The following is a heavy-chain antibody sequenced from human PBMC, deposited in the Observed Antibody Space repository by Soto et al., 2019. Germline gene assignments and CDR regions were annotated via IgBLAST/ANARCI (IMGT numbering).Heavy chain of an antibody. CDR3: ARQYGVRIAY. J-gene: IGHJ4*02. CDR2: IHYSGST. D-gene: IGHD2-8*01. V-gene: IGHV4-59*01. Sequence: QVQLQESGPGLVKPSETLSLTCTVSGDSISSYYWIWIRQLPGKGLEWIGYIHYSGSTNYNPSFKSRDTISVDTSKNQFSLKLSSVTAADTAIYYCARQYGVRIAYWGQGTLVTVSS. CDR1: GDSISSYY.